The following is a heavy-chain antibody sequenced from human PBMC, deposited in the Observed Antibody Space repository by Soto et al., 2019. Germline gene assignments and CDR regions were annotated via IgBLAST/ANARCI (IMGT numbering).Heavy chain of an antibody. CDR2: IKQDGSEK. CDR3: ARALRYFDWPEHMDV. V-gene: IGHV3-7*01. Sequence: PGGSPRLSCAASGFTLSSYWMSWVRQAPGKGLEWVANIKQDGSEKYYVDSVKGRFTISRDNAKNSLYLQMNSLRAEDTAVYYCARALRYFDWPEHMDVWGKGTTVTVSS. CDR1: GFTLSSYW. J-gene: IGHJ6*03. D-gene: IGHD3-9*01.